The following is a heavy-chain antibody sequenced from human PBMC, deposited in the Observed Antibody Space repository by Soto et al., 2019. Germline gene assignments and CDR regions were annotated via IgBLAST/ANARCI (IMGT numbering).Heavy chain of an antibody. V-gene: IGHV4-59*01. CDR1: GGSISNYF. CDR2: IYYSGST. CDR3: ARDVYSSGWYVYDS. Sequence: SETLSLTCTVSGGSISNYFWSWIRQPPGKGLEWIGYIYYSGSTNYNPSLKSRVTMSVDTSKNQFSLKLISVTAADTAVYYCARDVYSSGWYVYDSWGQGTLVTVSS. J-gene: IGHJ4*02. D-gene: IGHD6-19*01.